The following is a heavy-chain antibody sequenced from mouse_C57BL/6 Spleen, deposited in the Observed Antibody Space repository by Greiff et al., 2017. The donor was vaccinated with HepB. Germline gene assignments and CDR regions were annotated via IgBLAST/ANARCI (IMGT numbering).Heavy chain of an antibody. CDR3: ALDSSGRFAY. D-gene: IGHD3-2*02. V-gene: IGHV1-55*01. Sequence: QVHVKQPGAELVKPGASVKMSCKASGYTFTSYWITWVKQRPGQGLEWIGDIYPGSGSTNYNEKFKSKATLTVDTSSSTAYMQLSSLTSEDSAVYYCALDSSGRFAYWGQGTLVTVSA. CDR2: IYPGSGST. CDR1: GYTFTSYW. J-gene: IGHJ3*01.